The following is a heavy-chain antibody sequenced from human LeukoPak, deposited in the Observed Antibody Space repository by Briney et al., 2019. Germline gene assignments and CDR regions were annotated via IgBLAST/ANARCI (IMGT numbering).Heavy chain of an antibody. D-gene: IGHD3-10*01. CDR2: ISSDGSKT. CDR3: ARDSTYWYDSGSSRPHYFDY. V-gene: IGHV3-30*01. J-gene: IGHJ4*02. Sequence: GGSLRLSCAASGFIFSNYAMHWVRQAPGKGLEWVALISSDGSKTYYADSVKGRFSISRDNSKNTLYLQLNSLRAEDTSVYYCARDSTYWYDSGSSRPHYFDYWGQGTLVTVSS. CDR1: GFIFSNYA.